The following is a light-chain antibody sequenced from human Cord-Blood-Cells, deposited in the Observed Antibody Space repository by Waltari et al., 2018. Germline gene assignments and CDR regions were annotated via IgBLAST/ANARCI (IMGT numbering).Light chain of an antibody. V-gene: IGLV2-23*01. CDR3: CSYAGSSTYV. CDR2: EGS. J-gene: IGLJ1*01. CDR1: TSDVGSYNL. Sequence: QSTLTQPASSSGSPGQSIPISCTATTSDVGSYNLVSWYQQHPGKAPKLMIYEGSKRPSGVSNRFSGSKSGNTASLTISGLQAEDEADYYCCSYAGSSTYVFGTGTKVTVL.